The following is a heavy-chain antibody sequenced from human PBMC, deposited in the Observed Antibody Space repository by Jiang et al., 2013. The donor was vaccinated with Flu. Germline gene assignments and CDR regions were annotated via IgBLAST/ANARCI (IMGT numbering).Heavy chain of an antibody. CDR2: IIPIFGTA. V-gene: IGHV1-69*01. J-gene: IGHJ5*02. CDR3: ARGENYYDSSGYYYLYWFDP. CDR1: GGTFSSYA. D-gene: IGHD3-22*01. Sequence: SGAEVKKPGSSVKVSCKASGGTFSSYAISWVRQAPGQGLEWMGGIIPIFGTANYAQKFQGRVTITADESTSTAYMELSSLRSEDTAVYYCARGENYYDSSGYYYLYWFDPWGQGTLVTVSS.